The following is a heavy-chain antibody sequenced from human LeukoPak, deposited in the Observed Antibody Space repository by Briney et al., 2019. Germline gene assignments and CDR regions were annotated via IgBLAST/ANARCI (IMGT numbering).Heavy chain of an antibody. J-gene: IGHJ4*02. CDR3: ARDSPSQYGSGPY. CDR1: GYSISSGYY. CDR2: IYHSGST. D-gene: IGHD3-10*01. V-gene: IGHV4-38-2*02. Sequence: PSETLSLICSVSGYSISSGYYWGWIRQPPGKGLEWIGSIYHSGSTYYKPSLKSRGTISVDTSKNQFSLKLSSVTAADTAVYYCARDSPSQYGSGPYWGQGTLVTVSS.